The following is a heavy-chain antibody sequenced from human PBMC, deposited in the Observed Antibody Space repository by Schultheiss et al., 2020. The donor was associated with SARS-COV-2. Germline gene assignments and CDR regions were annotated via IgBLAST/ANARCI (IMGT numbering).Heavy chain of an antibody. Sequence: GGSLRLSCAASGFTFSSYWMSWVRQAPGKGLEWVSAISGSGGSTYYADSVKGRFTISRDNSKNTLYLQMNSLRAEDTAVYYCARDPRGQQLADAFDIWGQGTMVTVSS. CDR2: ISGSGGST. D-gene: IGHD6-13*01. CDR1: GFTFSSYW. CDR3: ARDPRGQQLADAFDI. V-gene: IGHV3-23*01. J-gene: IGHJ3*02.